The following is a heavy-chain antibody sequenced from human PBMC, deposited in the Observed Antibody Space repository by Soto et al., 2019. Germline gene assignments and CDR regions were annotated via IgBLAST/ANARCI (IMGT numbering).Heavy chain of an antibody. J-gene: IGHJ3*02. CDR3: ARDYGNNAGDDAFDI. CDR2: INPSGGST. Sequence: ASVKVSCKVSGYTFTSYYMHWVRQAPGQGLEWMGIINPSGGSTSYAQKFQGRVTMTRDTSTSTVYMGLSSLRSEDTAVYYCARDYGNNAGDDAFDIWGQGTMVTVSS. CDR1: GYTFTSYY. V-gene: IGHV1-46*03. D-gene: IGHD3-16*01.